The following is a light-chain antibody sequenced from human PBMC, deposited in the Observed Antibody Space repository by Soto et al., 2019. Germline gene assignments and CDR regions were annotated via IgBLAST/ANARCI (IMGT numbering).Light chain of an antibody. J-gene: IGKJ3*01. CDR2: GAS. CDR1: QGIRDY. CDR3: QQLNSNPLT. V-gene: IGKV1-9*01. Sequence: DLQLTQSPSFLSASVGDRVTITCRASQGIRDYLAWYQQKPGKAPKLLIFGASSLQSGVPSRFNGSGSGTEFTLTISSLQPGDFATYYCQQLNSNPLTFGPGTKVDIK.